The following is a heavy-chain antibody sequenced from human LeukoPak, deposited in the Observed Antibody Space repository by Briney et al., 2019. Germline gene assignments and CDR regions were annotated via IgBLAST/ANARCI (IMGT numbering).Heavy chain of an antibody. V-gene: IGHV3-23*01. CDR1: GFTFNEYA. J-gene: IGHJ4*02. Sequence: GVSLRLSCAASGFTFNEYAMSWVRQAPGKGLEWVSSLSGSGGDVYYAESVKGRFTISRDNSKNTVYLEMNSLRAEDTAVYYCAKDPYGTRYFDYWGQGTLVTVSS. CDR3: AKDPYGTRYFDY. CDR2: LSGSGGDV. D-gene: IGHD2-2*01.